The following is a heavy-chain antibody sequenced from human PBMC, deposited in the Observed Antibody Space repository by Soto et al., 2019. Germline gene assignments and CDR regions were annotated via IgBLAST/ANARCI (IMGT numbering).Heavy chain of an antibody. D-gene: IGHD5-18*01. Sequence: QAQLVESGGGVVQPGRSLRLSCAASGFAFSSYGMHWVRQAPGTGLESVAVISYDGSLQHYADSVKGRFTISRDNSKNMVLLQMSSLRAEDTAVYYCVSDRGYGHASVPYSWGQGTLVSVSS. CDR2: ISYDGSLQ. J-gene: IGHJ4*02. V-gene: IGHV3-30*03. CDR1: GFAFSSYG. CDR3: VSDRGYGHASVPYS.